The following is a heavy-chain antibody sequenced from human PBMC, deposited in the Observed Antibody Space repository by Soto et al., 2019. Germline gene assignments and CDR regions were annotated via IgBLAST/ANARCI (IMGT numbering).Heavy chain of an antibody. V-gene: IGHV5-51*01. Sequence: GESLKISCKGSGYIFTDPCIVWVRQMAGKGLEWVGIICPGYSNIIYSPSVQGQVTISADMSISTAYLQWSSLKASDTAMYYCAGGGVRGVITRTRDYYGMDVWGQGTTVTVSS. D-gene: IGHD3-10*01. CDR3: AGGGVRGVITRTRDYYGMDV. J-gene: IGHJ6*02. CDR1: GYIFTDPC. CDR2: ICPGYSNI.